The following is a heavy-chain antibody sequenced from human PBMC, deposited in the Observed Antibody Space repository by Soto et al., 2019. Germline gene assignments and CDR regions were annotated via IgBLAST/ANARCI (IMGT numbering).Heavy chain of an antibody. CDR2: ISAYNGDI. CDR3: ARDQEYGVDY. Sequence: ASVKVSCKASGYSFTSYGISWVRQAPGQGLEWMGWISAYNGDIQYAQKFQGRVTMTTDTSTTTAYVELGSLRSDDTAIYYCARDQEYGVDYWGQGTLVNV. CDR1: GYSFTSYG. J-gene: IGHJ4*02. D-gene: IGHD2-8*01. V-gene: IGHV1-18*01.